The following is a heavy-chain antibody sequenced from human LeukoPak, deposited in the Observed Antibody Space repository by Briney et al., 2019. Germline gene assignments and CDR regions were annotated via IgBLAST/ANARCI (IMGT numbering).Heavy chain of an antibody. CDR3: AKRPSDYGDYVTYFDY. V-gene: IGHV3-30*18. Sequence: GGSLRLSCAASGFSFIGYGMHWVRQAPGKGLEWVGVISDDGRNKKYADSVKGRFTISRDNSKDTLYLQMNSLRDEDTAVYYCAKRPSDYGDYVTYFDYWGQEPWSPSPQ. CDR1: GFSFIGYG. J-gene: IGHJ4*01. CDR2: ISDDGRNK. D-gene: IGHD4-17*01.